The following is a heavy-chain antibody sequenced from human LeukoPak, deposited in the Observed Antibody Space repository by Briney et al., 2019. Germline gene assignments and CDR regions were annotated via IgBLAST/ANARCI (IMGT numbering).Heavy chain of an antibody. J-gene: IGHJ5*01. CDR2: IWYDGSYE. CDR1: GFALNKYG. Sequence: GGSLRLSCVESGFALNKYGVHWVRQAPGKGLEWVAVIWYDGSYEYYADSVKGRLAISRDNDKNTVNLQMNSLRVKDTAVYYCARDGSGLAVRGWFDFWGRGTVVTVSS. V-gene: IGHV3-33*01. CDR3: ARDGSGLAVRGWFDF. D-gene: IGHD3-10*01.